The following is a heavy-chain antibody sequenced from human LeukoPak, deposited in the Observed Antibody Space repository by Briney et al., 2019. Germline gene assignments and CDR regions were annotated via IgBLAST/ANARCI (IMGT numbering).Heavy chain of an antibody. J-gene: IGHJ3*02. CDR3: ARDLGDGYNFDAFDI. D-gene: IGHD5-24*01. V-gene: IGHV4-59*01. Sequence: SETLSLTCTVSGGSISSYYWSWIRQPPGKGLEWIGYIYYSGSTNYNPSLKSRVTISVDTSKNQFSLKLSSVTAAGTAVYYCARDLGDGYNFDAFDIWGQGTMVTVSS. CDR1: GGSISSYY. CDR2: IYYSGST.